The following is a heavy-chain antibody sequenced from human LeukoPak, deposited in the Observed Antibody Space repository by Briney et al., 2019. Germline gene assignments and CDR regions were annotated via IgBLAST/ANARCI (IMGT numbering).Heavy chain of an antibody. CDR3: AKEGDYSNAAPEWGFDS. Sequence: GGSLRLSCAASGFTFSIYAMSWVRQAPGKGLEGVSGISGSSSHTLYADSVRGRFIISRDNTRNTLYLHMNSLRAEDTALYYCAKEGDYSNAAPEWGFDSWGQGTLVTVSS. D-gene: IGHD4-17*01. J-gene: IGHJ4*02. CDR2: ISGSSSHT. V-gene: IGHV3-23*01. CDR1: GFTFSIYA.